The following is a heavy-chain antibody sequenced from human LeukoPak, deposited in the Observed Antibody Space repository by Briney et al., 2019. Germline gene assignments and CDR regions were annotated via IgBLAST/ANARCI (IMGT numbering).Heavy chain of an antibody. CDR2: IRYDGSNK. D-gene: IGHD3-22*01. J-gene: IGHJ4*02. Sequence: GGSLRLSCAASGFTFSSYGMHWVRQAPGKGLEWVAFIRYDGSNKYYADSVKGRFTISRDNSKNTLSLQMDGLRAEDTAVYYCARDLRLSSGYLLYYFDYWGQGTLVTVSS. V-gene: IGHV3-30*02. CDR3: ARDLRLSSGYLLYYFDY. CDR1: GFTFSSYG.